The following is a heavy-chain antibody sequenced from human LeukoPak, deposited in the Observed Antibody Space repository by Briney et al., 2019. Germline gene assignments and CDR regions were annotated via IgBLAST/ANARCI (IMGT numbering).Heavy chain of an antibody. Sequence: GGSLRLSCVASGFTFSSYSMNWVRQAPGKGLEWVSSISSSSSTYIYYADSVKGRFTISRGNAKNSLYLQMNSLRVEDTAVYYCARDMSSGWYSNFDYWGQGTLVTVSS. J-gene: IGHJ4*02. CDR3: ARDMSSGWYSNFDY. V-gene: IGHV3-21*01. CDR2: ISSSSSTYI. CDR1: GFTFSSYS. D-gene: IGHD6-19*01.